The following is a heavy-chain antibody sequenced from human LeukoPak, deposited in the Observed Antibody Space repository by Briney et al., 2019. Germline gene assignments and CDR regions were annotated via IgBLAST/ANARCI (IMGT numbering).Heavy chain of an antibody. J-gene: IGHJ4*02. CDR2: INHSGST. V-gene: IGHV4-34*01. CDR3: AKDREYDDSCDHNG. D-gene: IGHD3-22*01. Sequence: PSETLSLTCAVYGGSFSGYYWSWIRQPPGKGLEWIGEINHSGSTNYSPSLKSRLTISVDTSNNQFSLRLSSVTAADTAVYYCAKDREYDDSCDHNGWGQGTLVTVSS. CDR1: GGSFSGYY.